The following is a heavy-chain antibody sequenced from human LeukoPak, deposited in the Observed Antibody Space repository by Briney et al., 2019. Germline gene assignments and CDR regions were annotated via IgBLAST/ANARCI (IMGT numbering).Heavy chain of an antibody. V-gene: IGHV3-30*04. D-gene: IGHD5-18*01. J-gene: IGHJ4*02. Sequence: GRSLRLSCAASGFXFRSSAIHWVRQAPGKGLEWVAVTSYDGRNKYYADSAKGRFTISRDNSKNTLYLQMNSLRPEDTAVYYCARDGYGLDTPMVSTNFDYWGQGTLVTVSS. CDR1: GFXFRSSA. CDR3: ARDGYGLDTPMVSTNFDY. CDR2: TSYDGRNK.